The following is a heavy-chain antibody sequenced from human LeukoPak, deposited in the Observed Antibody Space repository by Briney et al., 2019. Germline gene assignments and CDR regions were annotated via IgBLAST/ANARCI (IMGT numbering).Heavy chain of an antibody. Sequence: SETLSLTCAVYGGSFSGYYWSWIRQPPGKGLEWIGETNHSGSTNYNPSLKSRVTISVDTSKNQFSLKLSSVTAADTAVYYCARVVDTAMVTNHDAFDIWGQGTMVTVSS. D-gene: IGHD5-18*01. J-gene: IGHJ3*02. CDR3: ARVVDTAMVTNHDAFDI. CDR2: TNHSGST. V-gene: IGHV4-34*01. CDR1: GGSFSGYY.